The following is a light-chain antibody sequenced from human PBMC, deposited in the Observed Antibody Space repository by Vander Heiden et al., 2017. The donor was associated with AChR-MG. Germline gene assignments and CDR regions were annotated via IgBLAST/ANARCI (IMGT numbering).Light chain of an antibody. CDR2: DAS. CDR3: QQRSNWPLT. CDR1: PSVSSY. V-gene: IGKV3-11*01. Sequence: EIVLTQSPATLSLSPGERATLSCRASPSVSSYLAWYQQKPGQAPRLLIYDASNRATGIPARFSGSGSGTDFTLTISSLEPEDFAVYYCQQRSNWPLTFSGGTKVEIK. J-gene: IGKJ4*01.